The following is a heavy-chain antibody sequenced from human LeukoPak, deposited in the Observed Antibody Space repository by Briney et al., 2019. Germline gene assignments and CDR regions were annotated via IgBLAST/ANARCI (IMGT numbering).Heavy chain of an antibody. CDR2: ISSSSSYI. D-gene: IGHD3-10*01. V-gene: IGHV3-21*01. CDR1: GFTFSSYS. J-gene: IGHJ4*02. Sequence: TPGGSLRLSCAASGFTFSSYSMNWVRQAPGKGLEWVSSISSSSSYIYYADSVKGRFTISRDNAKNSLYLQMNSLRAEDTAVYYCARVLGWFGELSFDYWGQGTLVTVSS. CDR3: ARVLGWFGELSFDY.